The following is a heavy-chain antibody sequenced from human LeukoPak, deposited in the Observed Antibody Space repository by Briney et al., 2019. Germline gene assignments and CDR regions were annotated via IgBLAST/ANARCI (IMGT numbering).Heavy chain of an antibody. Sequence: PGGSLRLSCAASGFTVSSNYMSWVRQAPGKGLEWVSVIYSGGSTYYADSVKGRFTISRDNSENTLYLQMNSLRAEDTAVYYCARFIAAAGEDYWGQGTLVTVSS. CDR2: IYSGGST. J-gene: IGHJ4*02. CDR1: GFTVSSNY. D-gene: IGHD6-13*01. V-gene: IGHV3-53*01. CDR3: ARFIAAAGEDY.